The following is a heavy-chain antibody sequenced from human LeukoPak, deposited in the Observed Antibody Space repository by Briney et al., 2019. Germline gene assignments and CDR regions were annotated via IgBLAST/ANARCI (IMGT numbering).Heavy chain of an antibody. CDR1: GYTFTSYY. V-gene: IGHV1-46*01. CDR3: ARDMTYLRAPDYVWGSYRRYYYYMDV. J-gene: IGHJ6*03. Sequence: ASVKVSCKASGYTFTSYYMHWVRQAPGQGLEWMGIINPSGGSTSYAQKFQGRVTMTRDTSTSTVYMELSSLRSEDTAVYYCARDMTYLRAPDYVWGSYRRYYYYMDVWGKGTTVTISS. CDR2: INPSGGST. D-gene: IGHD3-16*02.